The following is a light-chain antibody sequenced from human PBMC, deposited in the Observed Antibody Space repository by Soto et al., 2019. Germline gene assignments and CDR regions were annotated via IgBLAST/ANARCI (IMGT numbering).Light chain of an antibody. CDR2: DVS. CDR3: CSYAGYKV. V-gene: IGLV2-11*01. J-gene: IGLJ2*01. CDR1: SSDVGGYNY. Sequence: QSVLTQPRSVSGSPGQSVTISCTGTSSDVGGYNYVSWYQQHPGKAPKLMIYDVSKRPSGVPDRFSGSKSGNTASLTISGLQAEDEADYYCCSYAGYKVFGGGTKVTVL.